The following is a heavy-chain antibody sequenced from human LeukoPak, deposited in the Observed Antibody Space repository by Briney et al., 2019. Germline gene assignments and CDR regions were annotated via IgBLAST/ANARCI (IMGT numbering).Heavy chain of an antibody. Sequence: PEGSLRLSCVASGFTFSNYAMSWVRQAPGKGLDWVSVISGSAHKIRYADSEKGRFTISRDNSENTLYLQLNNLRAEDTALYYCAGRPTGYSSGYVYWGQGTLVTVSS. CDR3: AGRPTGYSSGYVY. CDR1: GFTFSNYA. V-gene: IGHV3-23*01. J-gene: IGHJ4*02. D-gene: IGHD5-18*01. CDR2: ISGSAHKI.